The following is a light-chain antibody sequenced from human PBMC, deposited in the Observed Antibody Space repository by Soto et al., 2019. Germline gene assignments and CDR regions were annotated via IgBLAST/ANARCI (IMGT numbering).Light chain of an antibody. V-gene: IGLV1-40*01. Sequence: QAVVTQPPSVSGAPGQRVTISCTGSSSNIGAGYDVHWYQQLPGTAPKLLIYGNSNRPSGVPDRFSGSKSGTSASLAITGLQAEDEADYYCQFYDSSLSALYVFGTGTKLTVL. J-gene: IGLJ1*01. CDR3: QFYDSSLSALYV. CDR1: SSNIGAGYD. CDR2: GNS.